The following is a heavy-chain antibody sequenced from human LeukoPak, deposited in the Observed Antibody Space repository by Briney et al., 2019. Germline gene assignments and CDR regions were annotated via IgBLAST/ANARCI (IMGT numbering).Heavy chain of an antibody. V-gene: IGHV3-23*01. D-gene: IGHD3-16*01. Sequence: PGGSLRLSCAASGFTFSSYAMSWVRQAPGKGLEWVSGISGSGGVINYADSVKGRFTISRDNSKNTLYLQMNSLNVEDTAVFYCVKESDYVWGTNDYWGQGTLVTVSS. CDR1: GFTFSSYA. J-gene: IGHJ4*02. CDR2: ISGSGGVI. CDR3: VKESDYVWGTNDY.